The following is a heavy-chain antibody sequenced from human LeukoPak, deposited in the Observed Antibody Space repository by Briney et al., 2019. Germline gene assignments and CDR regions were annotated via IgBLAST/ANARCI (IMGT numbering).Heavy chain of an antibody. CDR3: ARDSVVTATPFDYYYGMDV. CDR2: IIPIFGTA. V-gene: IGHV1-69*13. D-gene: IGHD2-21*02. J-gene: IGHJ6*02. Sequence: SVTVSCKASGGTFSGYAISWVRQAPGQGLEWMGGIIPIFGTANYAQKFQGRVTITADESTSTAYMELSSLRSEDTAVYYCARDSVVTATPFDYYYGMDVWGQGTTVTVSS. CDR1: GGTFSGYA.